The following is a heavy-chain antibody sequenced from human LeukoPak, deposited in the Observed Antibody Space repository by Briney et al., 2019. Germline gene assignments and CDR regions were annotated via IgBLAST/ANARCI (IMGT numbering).Heavy chain of an antibody. CDR3: ARSEGYSSGWTNACFDY. CDR2: ISAYNGNT. J-gene: IGHJ4*02. Sequence: GASVKVSCKASGYTFTGYYMHWVRQAPGQGLEWMGWISAYNGNTNYAQKLQGRVTMTTDTSTSTAYMELRSLRSDDTAVYYCARSEGYSSGWTNACFDYWGQGTLVTVSS. D-gene: IGHD6-19*01. CDR1: GYTFTGYY. V-gene: IGHV1-18*04.